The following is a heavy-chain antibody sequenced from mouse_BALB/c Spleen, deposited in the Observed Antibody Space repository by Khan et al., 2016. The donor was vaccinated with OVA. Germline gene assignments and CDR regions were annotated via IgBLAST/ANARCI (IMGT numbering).Heavy chain of an antibody. Sequence: VQLQESGAELARPGASVKMSCKASGYTFTSYTIHWIKLRPGQGLEWIGYINPSNGYTNYNQKFKDKATLTADKSSTTAYMQLRSLTSDDSAVYDCVGDGGYYRNDGWFAYWGQGTLVTVSA. CDR1: GYTFTSYT. V-gene: IGHV1-4*01. J-gene: IGHJ3*01. CDR3: VGDGGYYRNDGWFAY. D-gene: IGHD2-14*01. CDR2: INPSNGYT.